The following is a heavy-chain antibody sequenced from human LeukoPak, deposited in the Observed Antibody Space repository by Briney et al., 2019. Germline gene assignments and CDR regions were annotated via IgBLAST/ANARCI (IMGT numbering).Heavy chain of an antibody. CDR1: GFTFSDYY. CDR3: ASGVYGDYPPDAFDI. V-gene: IGHV3-11*01. D-gene: IGHD4-17*01. Sequence: GGSLRLSCAASGFTFSDYYMSWIRQAPGKGLEWVSYISSSGSTIYYADSVKGRFTISRDNAKNSLYLQMNSLRAEDTAVYYWASGVYGDYPPDAFDIWGQGTMVTVSS. CDR2: ISSSGSTI. J-gene: IGHJ3*02.